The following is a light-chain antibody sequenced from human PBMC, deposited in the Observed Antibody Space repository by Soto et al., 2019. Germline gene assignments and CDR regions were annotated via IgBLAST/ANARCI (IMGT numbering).Light chain of an antibody. J-gene: IGKJ4*01. CDR3: QQRSNWPLT. CDR1: QSVSSY. CDR2: DAS. V-gene: IGKV3-11*01. Sequence: EIVLTQSPATLSLSPGERATLSCRASQSVSSYVAWYQSKPGQAPRLLMYDASNRVIGIPARFSGSGSGTDFTLTNSSLEPEDCAVYYCQQRSNWPLTFGGGTTVEI.